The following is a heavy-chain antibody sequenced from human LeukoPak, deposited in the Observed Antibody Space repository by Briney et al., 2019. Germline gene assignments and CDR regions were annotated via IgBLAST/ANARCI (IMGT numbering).Heavy chain of an antibody. J-gene: IGHJ4*02. CDR3: SRAWTRYCSSTNCPWVPGD. D-gene: IGHD2-2*01. V-gene: IGHV3-49*03. Sequence: GGSLRLSCTTSGFTFGDYAMSWFRQAPGKGLEWVGFIGRKAYGETTEYAASVKDRFTISRDDSKSIAYLQMNSLKTEDTAVYFCSRAWTRYCSSTNCPWVPGDWGQGTLVTVSS. CDR2: IGRKAYGETT. CDR1: GFTFGDYA.